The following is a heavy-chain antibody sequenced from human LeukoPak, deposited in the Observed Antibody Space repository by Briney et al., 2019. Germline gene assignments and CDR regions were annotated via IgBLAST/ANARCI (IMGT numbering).Heavy chain of an antibody. D-gene: IGHD3-10*01. J-gene: IGHJ3*02. CDR1: GGSISSYF. Sequence: SETLSLTCIVSGGSISSYFWSWIRPPAGKGLEWIGRIYTSGSTNYNPSLKSRVTMSVDTSKNQFSLNLSSVTAADTAVYYCARGVYYGSGSYYAGSAFDIWGQGTMVTVSS. V-gene: IGHV4-4*07. CDR2: IYTSGST. CDR3: ARGVYYGSGSYYAGSAFDI.